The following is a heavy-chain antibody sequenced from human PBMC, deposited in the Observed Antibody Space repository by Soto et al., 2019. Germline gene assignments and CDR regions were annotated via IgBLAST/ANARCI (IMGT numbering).Heavy chain of an antibody. CDR1: GFTFSSYG. CDR3: AKDHGIPRDY. Sequence: PGGSLRLSCAASGFTFSSYGMHWVRQAPGKGLEWVAVISYDGSNKYYADSVKGRFTISRDNSKNTLYLQMNSLRAEDTAVYYCAKDHGIPRDYWGQGTLVTVSS. V-gene: IGHV3-30*18. J-gene: IGHJ4*02. CDR2: ISYDGSNK. D-gene: IGHD1-1*01.